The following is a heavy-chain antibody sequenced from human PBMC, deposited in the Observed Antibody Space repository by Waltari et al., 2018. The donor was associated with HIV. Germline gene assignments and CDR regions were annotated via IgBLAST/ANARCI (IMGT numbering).Heavy chain of an antibody. D-gene: IGHD2-2*01. V-gene: IGHV3-48*01. CDR2: ISRSSSSK. CDR3: ARDYCSSTSCTVDY. CDR1: GFTFSSYS. J-gene: IGHJ4*02. Sequence: VQLVESGGGLVQPGGSLRLSCVASGFTFSSYSMNWVRQAPGKGLEWVSYISRSSSSKYYADSVKGRFTISRDSAKNSLYLQMSSLRTEDTAVYYCARDYCSSTSCTVDYWGQGALVTVSS.